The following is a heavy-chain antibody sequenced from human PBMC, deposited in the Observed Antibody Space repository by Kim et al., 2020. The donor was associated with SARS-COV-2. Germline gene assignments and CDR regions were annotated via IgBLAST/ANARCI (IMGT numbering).Heavy chain of an antibody. CDR2: IIPIFGTS. D-gene: IGHD3-22*01. V-gene: IGHV1-69*13. Sequence: SVKVSCKASGGTFSSYAISWVRQAPGQGLEWMGGIIPIFGTSKYEQKFQGRVTITADESTSTAYMELSRLRSEDTAVYYCARDDPYDSSGAYFEYWGQGTLGTVSS. J-gene: IGHJ4*02. CDR1: GGTFSSYA. CDR3: ARDDPYDSSGAYFEY.